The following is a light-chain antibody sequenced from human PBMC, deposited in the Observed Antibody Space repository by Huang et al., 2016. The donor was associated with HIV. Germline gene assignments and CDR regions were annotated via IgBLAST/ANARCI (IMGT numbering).Light chain of an antibody. J-gene: IGKJ4*01. CDR3: QQYNNWPPLT. Sequence: EVVITQSPAILSVSPGERATLSCRASQNVNTDLAWYKHNPGQAPRLLIYGASTRATGIPTRFSGNGSEIEFTLTISSLQSEDFAIYYCQQYNNWPPLTVGGGTKVEIK. CDR1: QNVNTD. CDR2: GAS. V-gene: IGKV3-15*01.